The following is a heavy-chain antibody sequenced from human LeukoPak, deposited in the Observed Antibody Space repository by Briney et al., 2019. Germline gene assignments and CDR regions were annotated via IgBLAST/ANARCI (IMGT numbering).Heavy chain of an antibody. CDR1: GFTFSSYS. CDR2: ISSSSSTI. Sequence: GGSLRLSCVASGFTFSSYSMNWVRQAPGKGLEWVSYISSSSSTIYYADSVKGRFTISRDNAKNSLYLQMNSLRAEDTAVYYCARNPQNYYDIPPRFDYWGQEPLVTVSS. D-gene: IGHD3-22*01. CDR3: ARNPQNYYDIPPRFDY. V-gene: IGHV3-48*04. J-gene: IGHJ4*02.